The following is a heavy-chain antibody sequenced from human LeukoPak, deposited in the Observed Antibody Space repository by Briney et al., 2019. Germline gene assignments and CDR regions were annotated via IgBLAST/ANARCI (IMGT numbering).Heavy chain of an antibody. CDR3: AKDHYWSIDY. V-gene: IGHV3-74*01. Sequence: GGSLRLSCAASVFDFSSNWMHWVRHAPRHGQVWVSRIKGDGISTNYADSVKGRFTISRDIAKNTLYLQMNSLRAEDTGVYYCAKDHYWSIDYWGRGTLVTVSS. CDR2: IKGDGIST. J-gene: IGHJ4*02. D-gene: IGHD3-3*01. CDR1: VFDFSSNW.